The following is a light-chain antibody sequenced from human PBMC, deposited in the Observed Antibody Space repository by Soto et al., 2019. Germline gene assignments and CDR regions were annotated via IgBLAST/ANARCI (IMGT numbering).Light chain of an antibody. CDR1: HNTRGY. J-gene: IGKJ1*01. CDR2: AAS. Sequence: DIQMTQSPSSLSASVRDRVTITCRASHNTRGYLNWYQQKPGKAPKLLIYAASNLQSGIPSRFTASGSETYFTLTISSLQPEDFQTYYCQQSYSPPWTFDQGTKVDIK. V-gene: IGKV1-39*01. CDR3: QQSYSPPWT.